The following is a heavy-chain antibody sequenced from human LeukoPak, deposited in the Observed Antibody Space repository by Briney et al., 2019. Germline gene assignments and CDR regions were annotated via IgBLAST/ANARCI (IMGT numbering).Heavy chain of an antibody. V-gene: IGHV3-30*02. Sequence: GGSLRLSCAASGFTFSSYGMNWVRQAPGKGLESLTVIRHDGSNKYYADSVKGRFTISRDNSKNTLYLQMNSLRAEDTAVYYCAKGASHFDYWGQGTLVTVSS. CDR1: GFTFSSYG. CDR3: AKGASHFDY. CDR2: IRHDGSNK. J-gene: IGHJ4*02.